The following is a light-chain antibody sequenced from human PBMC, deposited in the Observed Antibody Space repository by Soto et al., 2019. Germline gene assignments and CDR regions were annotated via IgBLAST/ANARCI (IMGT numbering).Light chain of an antibody. Sequence: GDRVTITCRASQSIRNWLAWYQDKPGKAPKLLIYGASSLESGVPSRFSGSGSGTEFTLTIGGLQPDDFVTYYCQHYNAFPWPFGQGTKVEIK. CDR2: GAS. V-gene: IGKV1-5*01. CDR3: QHYNAFPWP. CDR1: QSIRNW. J-gene: IGKJ1*01.